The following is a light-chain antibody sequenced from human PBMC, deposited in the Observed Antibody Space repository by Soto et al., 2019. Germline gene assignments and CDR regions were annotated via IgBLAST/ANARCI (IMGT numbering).Light chain of an antibody. CDR2: GTS. Sequence: EFVLTQSPGTLSLSPGERATLSCRASQSVSSSSLAWYQQKPGQAPRLLIYGTSSRATGIPDRFSGSGSGTDFTLTISRLEPEDFAVYYCQQYGSSPLITFGQGTRLEIK. CDR1: QSVSSSS. J-gene: IGKJ5*01. CDR3: QQYGSSPLIT. V-gene: IGKV3-20*01.